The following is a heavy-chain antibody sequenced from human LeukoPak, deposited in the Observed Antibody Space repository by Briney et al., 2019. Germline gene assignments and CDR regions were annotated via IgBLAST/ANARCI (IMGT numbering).Heavy chain of an antibody. CDR2: IAADGKDK. D-gene: IGHD3-16*01. Sequence: GGSLRLSCAASGFTFSSYAMHWVRQAPGKGLEWVAVIAADGKDKHQADSVRGRFTISRDNSKNTLYLQMNSLRTEDTAVYYCARDRGRIAVYYFDYWGQGTLVTVSS. CDR3: ARDRGRIAVYYFDY. J-gene: IGHJ4*02. CDR1: GFTFSSYA. V-gene: IGHV3-30*04.